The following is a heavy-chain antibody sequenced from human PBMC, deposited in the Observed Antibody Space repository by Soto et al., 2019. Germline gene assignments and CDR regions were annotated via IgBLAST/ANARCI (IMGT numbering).Heavy chain of an antibody. CDR1: GFTFSNYA. V-gene: IGHV3-30*18. Sequence: PGGSLRLSCVASGFTFSNYAMHWVRQAPGKGLEWVAIVSYDGDNEYYADSVRGRFFISRDNSKNTVYLQMNSLRAEDTALYYCAKKYYGSGGGGYFDYWGQGTLVTVSS. D-gene: IGHD3-10*01. J-gene: IGHJ4*02. CDR3: AKKYYGSGGGGYFDY. CDR2: VSYDGDNE.